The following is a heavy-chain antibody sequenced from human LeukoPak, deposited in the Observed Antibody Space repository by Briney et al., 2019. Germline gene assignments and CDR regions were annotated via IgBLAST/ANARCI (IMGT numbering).Heavy chain of an antibody. CDR3: ARQNKIMITFGGVIVNWFDP. CDR2: IYYSGST. V-gene: IGHV4-39*01. D-gene: IGHD3-16*02. CDR1: GGSISSSSYY. J-gene: IGHJ5*02. Sequence: SETLSLTCTVSGGSISSSSYYWGWIRQPPGKGLEWIGSIYYSGSTYYNPSLKSRVTISVDTSKNQFSLELSSVTAADTAVYYCARQNKIMITFGGVIVNWFDPWGQGTLVTVSS.